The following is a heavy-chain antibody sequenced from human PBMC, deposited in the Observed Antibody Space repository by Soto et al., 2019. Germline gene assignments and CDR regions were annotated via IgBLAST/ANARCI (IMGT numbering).Heavy chain of an antibody. CDR2: IYYSGST. CDR1: GGSISSGDYY. CDR3: ARDRRFTAAAGSYYYYGMDV. Sequence: PSETLSLTCTVSGGSISSGDYYWSWIRQPPGKGLEWIGYIYYSGSTYYNPSLKSRVTISVDTSKNQFSLKLSSVTAADTAVYYCARDRRFTAAAGSYYYYGMDVWGQGTTVTVS. D-gene: IGHD6-13*01. J-gene: IGHJ6*02. V-gene: IGHV4-30-4*01.